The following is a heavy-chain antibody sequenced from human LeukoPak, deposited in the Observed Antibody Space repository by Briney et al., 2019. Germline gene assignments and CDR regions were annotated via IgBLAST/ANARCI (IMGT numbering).Heavy chain of an antibody. CDR2: IYPRDGST. CDR1: GYTFTSNY. V-gene: IGHV1-46*01. Sequence: ASVKVSCKASGYTFTSNYIHWVRQAPGQGLEWMGMIYPRDGSTSYAQKFQGRVTVTRDTSTSTVHMELSSLRSEDTAVYFCARDKDPYGGNPLDYWGQGTLVTVSS. CDR3: ARDKDPYGGNPLDY. J-gene: IGHJ4*02. D-gene: IGHD4-23*01.